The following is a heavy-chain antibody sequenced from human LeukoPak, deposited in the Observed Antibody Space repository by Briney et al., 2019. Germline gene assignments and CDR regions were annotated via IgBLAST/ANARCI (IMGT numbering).Heavy chain of an antibody. CDR2: IRSDGSKK. V-gene: IGHV3-30*02. D-gene: IGHD3-16*01. Sequence: GGSLRLSCAASGFMFKNYDMHWVRQAPGKGLEWVAFIRSDGSKKDYGDSVKGRFTAARDNSKNTLYLQMNSLRVEDTAVYYCAKGVSYGRDYWGQGTLVTVSS. CDR3: AKGVSYGRDY. CDR1: GFMFKNYD. J-gene: IGHJ4*02.